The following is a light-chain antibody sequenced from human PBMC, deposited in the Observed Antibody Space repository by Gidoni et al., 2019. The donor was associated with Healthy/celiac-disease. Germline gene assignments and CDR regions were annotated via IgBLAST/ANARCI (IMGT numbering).Light chain of an antibody. CDR3: SSYTSSSTLV. CDR2: EVS. Sequence: QSALTQPASVSGSPGQSITISCTGTSSAVGGYNYVSWYQQHPGKAPKLMIYEVSNRPSGVSNRFSGSKSGNTASLTISGLQAEDEADYYCSSYTSSSTLVFGGGTKLTGL. J-gene: IGLJ3*02. V-gene: IGLV2-14*01. CDR1: SSAVGGYNY.